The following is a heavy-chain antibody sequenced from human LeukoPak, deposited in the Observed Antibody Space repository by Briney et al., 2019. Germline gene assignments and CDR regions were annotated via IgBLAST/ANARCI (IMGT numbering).Heavy chain of an antibody. J-gene: IGHJ1*01. D-gene: IGHD2-2*01. CDR2: ITVSGGST. CDR1: GFTFSNYA. Sequence: GGSLRLSCAASGFTFSNYAMSWVRQAPGKGLEWVSAITVSGGSTYYADSVKGRFTISRDNSKNTLYLQMNSLRAEDTALYYCARVPLPYRSGTRCYLYWGQGTLVTVSS. CDR3: ARVPLPYRSGTRCYLY. V-gene: IGHV3-23*01.